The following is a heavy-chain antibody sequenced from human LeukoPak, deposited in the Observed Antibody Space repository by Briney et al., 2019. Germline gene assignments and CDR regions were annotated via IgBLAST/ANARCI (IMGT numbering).Heavy chain of an antibody. D-gene: IGHD6-13*01. J-gene: IGHJ3*02. CDR3: ARHDGIADAFDI. V-gene: IGHV4-59*08. CDR2: IYYSGST. Sequence: PSETLSLTCTVSGGSISSYYWSWIRQPPGKGLEWIGYIYYSGSTNYNPSLKSRVTISVDTSKNQFSLKLSSVTAAATAVYYCARHDGIADAFDIWGQGTMVTVSS. CDR1: GGSISSYY.